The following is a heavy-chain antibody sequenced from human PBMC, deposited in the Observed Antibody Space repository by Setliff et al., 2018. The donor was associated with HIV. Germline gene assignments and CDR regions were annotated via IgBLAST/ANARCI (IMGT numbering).Heavy chain of an antibody. CDR1: GYPFTSYG. V-gene: IGHV1-18*01. D-gene: IGHD3-3*01. J-gene: IGHJ4*02. CDR3: ARMQAYYNFWRSTYYFDY. CDR2: ISPYNGDA. Sequence: ASVKVSCKASGYPFTSYGICWVRQAPGHGLEWMGYISPYNGDAYYAEKFQGRVTMTTDTSTTAVSMELANLRSDDTAVYFCARMQAYYNFWRSTYYFDYWGQGTPVTVSS.